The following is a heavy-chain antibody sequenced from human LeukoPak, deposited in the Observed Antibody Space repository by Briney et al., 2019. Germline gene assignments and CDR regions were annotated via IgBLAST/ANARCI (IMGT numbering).Heavy chain of an antibody. CDR2: ISYDGSNK. CDR1: GFTFSSYG. D-gene: IGHD5-18*01. V-gene: IGHV3-30*18. CDR3: AKGGGYSYGVFDY. J-gene: IGHJ4*02. Sequence: PGRPLRLSCAASGFTFSSYGMHWVRQAPGKGLEWVAVISYDGSNKYYADSVKGRFTISRDNSKNTLYLQMNSLRAEDTAVYYCAKGGGYSYGVFDYWGQGTLVTVSS.